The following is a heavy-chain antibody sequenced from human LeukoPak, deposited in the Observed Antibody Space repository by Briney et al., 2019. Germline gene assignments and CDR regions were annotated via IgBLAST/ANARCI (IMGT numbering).Heavy chain of an antibody. D-gene: IGHD3-10*01. Sequence: GASVKVSCKASGYTFTSYYMHWVRQAPGQGLEWIGITNPSGGSTSYAQKFQGRVTMTRDTSTSTVYMELSSLRSEDTAVYYCARTDYGSGSSYWGERTLVSVSS. CDR3: ARTDYGSGSSY. J-gene: IGHJ4*02. CDR2: TNPSGGST. CDR1: GYTFTSYY. V-gene: IGHV1-46*01.